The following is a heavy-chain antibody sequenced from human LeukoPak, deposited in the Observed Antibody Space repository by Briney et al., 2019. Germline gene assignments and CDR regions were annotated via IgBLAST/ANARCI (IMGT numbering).Heavy chain of an antibody. CDR3: AREMSYSGYYYYTMDV. V-gene: IGHV4-59*12. Sequence: SETLSLTCTVSGGSISSYYWSWIRQPPGKGLEWIGFIYYSGSTNYNPSLKSRVTISVDTSKNQFSLKLSSVTAADTAVYYCAREMSYSGYYYYTMDVWGQGTTVTVSS. J-gene: IGHJ6*02. CDR1: GGSISSYY. D-gene: IGHD1-26*01. CDR2: IYYSGST.